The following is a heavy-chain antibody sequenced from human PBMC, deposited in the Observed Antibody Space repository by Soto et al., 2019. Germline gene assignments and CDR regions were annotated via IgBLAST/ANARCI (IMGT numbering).Heavy chain of an antibody. Sequence: GGSLRLSCAASGFTVSSNYMSWVRQAPGKGLEWVSVIYSGGSTYYADSVKGRFTISRDNSKNTLYLQMNSLRAEDTAVYYCALVVVAATNWFDPWGQGTLVTVSS. D-gene: IGHD2-15*01. J-gene: IGHJ5*02. CDR1: GFTVSSNY. V-gene: IGHV3-66*01. CDR2: IYSGGST. CDR3: ALVVVAATNWFDP.